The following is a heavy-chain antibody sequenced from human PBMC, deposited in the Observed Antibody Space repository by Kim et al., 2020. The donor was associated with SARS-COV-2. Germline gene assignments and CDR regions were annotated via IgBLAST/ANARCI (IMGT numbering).Heavy chain of an antibody. CDR2: MNPKSDNT. V-gene: IGHV1-8*01. Sequence: ASVKVSCKASGYTFTNYDLIWVRQANGQGLEWMGWMNPKSDNTGYAQRFQGRVTMTWNTSISTAYLELSSLGYEDTAVFYCARGGQLSHRVNAFDVWGQG. D-gene: IGHD2-2*01. CDR1: GYTFTNYD. CDR3: ARGGQLSHRVNAFDV. J-gene: IGHJ3*01.